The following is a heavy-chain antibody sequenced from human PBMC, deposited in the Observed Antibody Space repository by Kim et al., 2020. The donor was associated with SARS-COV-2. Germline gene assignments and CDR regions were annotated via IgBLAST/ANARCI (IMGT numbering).Heavy chain of an antibody. Sequence: ASVKVSCKVSGYTLTELSMHWVRQAPGKGLEWMGGFDPEDGETIYAQKFQGRVTMTEDTSTDTAYMELSSLRSEDTAVYYCATGDYYYDSSGTFYYYYGMDVCGQGTTVTVSS. J-gene: IGHJ6*02. CDR2: FDPEDGET. CDR1: GYTLTELS. D-gene: IGHD3-22*01. V-gene: IGHV1-24*01. CDR3: ATGDYYYDSSGTFYYYYGMDV.